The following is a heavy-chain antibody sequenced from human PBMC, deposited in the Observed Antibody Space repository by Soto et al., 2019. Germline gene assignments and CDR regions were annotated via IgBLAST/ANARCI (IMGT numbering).Heavy chain of an antibody. Sequence: ASVKVSCKASGYTFTSYRISWVRQAPGQGLEWMGWISAYDGNTNYAQKLQGRVTMTTDTSTSTAYMELRSLRSDDTAVYYCASSFWRGYHNNYYYYYYMDVWGKGTTVTVSS. D-gene: IGHD3-3*01. V-gene: IGHV1-18*01. CDR2: ISAYDGNT. J-gene: IGHJ6*03. CDR1: GYTFTSYR. CDR3: ASSFWRGYHNNYYYYYYMDV.